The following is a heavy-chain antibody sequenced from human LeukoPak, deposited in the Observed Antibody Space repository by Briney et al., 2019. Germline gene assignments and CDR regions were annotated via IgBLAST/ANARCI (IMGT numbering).Heavy chain of an antibody. CDR3: ARVGLAYCGGDCYSFDY. CDR1: GGSISSYY. D-gene: IGHD2-21*02. Sequence: PSETLSLTCTVSGGSISSYYCSWIRQPPGKGLEWIGYIYYSGSTNYNPSLKSRVTISVDTSKNQFSLKLSSVTAADTAVYYCARVGLAYCGGDCYSFDYWGQGTMVTVSS. CDR2: IYYSGST. J-gene: IGHJ4*02. V-gene: IGHV4-59*01.